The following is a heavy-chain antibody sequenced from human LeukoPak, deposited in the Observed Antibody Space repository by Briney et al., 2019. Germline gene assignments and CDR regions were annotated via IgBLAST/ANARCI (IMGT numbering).Heavy chain of an antibody. CDR2: INHSGST. Sequence: SETLSLTCAVYGKSFSDYSWIWVRQPPGKGLEWIGEINHSGSTNYNPSLKSRVTISVDTSKNQFPLKLSSVTAADTAVYYCARVRGYSYGPWYGMDVWGQGTTVTVSS. D-gene: IGHD5-18*01. CDR1: GKSFSDYS. V-gene: IGHV4-34*01. J-gene: IGHJ6*02. CDR3: ARVRGYSYGPWYGMDV.